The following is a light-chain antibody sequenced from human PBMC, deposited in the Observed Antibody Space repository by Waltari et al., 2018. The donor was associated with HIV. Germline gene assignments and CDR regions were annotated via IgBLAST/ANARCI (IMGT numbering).Light chain of an antibody. CDR3: QQTHSVPWT. CDR2: VAS. J-gene: IGKJ1*01. Sequence: IQMTQPPPSVPASVGGRVTLNSRASQFISTWLAWYQQRPGKAPKLLIYVASTLQSGVPSRFSGSGYGTDFTLTISSLQTEDFATYYCQQTHSVPWTFGQGTKVEIK. CDR1: QFISTW. V-gene: IGKV1-12*01.